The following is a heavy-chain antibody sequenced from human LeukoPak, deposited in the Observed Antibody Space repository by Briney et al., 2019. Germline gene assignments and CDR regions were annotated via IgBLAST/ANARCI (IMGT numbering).Heavy chain of an antibody. CDR3: AGAPNGAGIRFDY. Sequence: PRGSLRLSCAASGFTLGSYDMKWVRQPPGKGLEWVSHISSSSTNIHYADSVKGRFTISRDNAKHSLYLQMNSLRGEDTAVYYCAGAPNGAGIRFDYWGQGTLVTISS. J-gene: IGHJ4*02. CDR1: GFTLGSYD. CDR2: ISSSSTNI. D-gene: IGHD3-10*01. V-gene: IGHV3-48*01.